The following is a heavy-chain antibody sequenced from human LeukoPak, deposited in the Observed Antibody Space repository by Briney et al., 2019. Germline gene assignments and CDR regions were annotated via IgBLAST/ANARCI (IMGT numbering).Heavy chain of an antibody. Sequence: GESLRLSCAASGFTFDDYGMSWVRQAPGKGPEWVSSISSTSNYIYYAESVKGRFAVSRDNAKNSLYLQMNSLRADDTAVYYCARAGDILLVSYFHYYGMDVWGQGTTVIVSS. CDR3: ARAGDILLVSYFHYYGMDV. CDR2: ISSTSNYI. D-gene: IGHD7-27*01. V-gene: IGHV3-21*01. CDR1: GFTFDDYG. J-gene: IGHJ6*02.